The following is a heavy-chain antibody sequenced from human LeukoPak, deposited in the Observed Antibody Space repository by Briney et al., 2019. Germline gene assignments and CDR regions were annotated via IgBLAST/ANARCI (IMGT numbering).Heavy chain of an antibody. CDR3: ASLIGKGRYPRRLHNWFDP. D-gene: IGHD3-9*01. CDR1: GGSFSGYY. Sequence: SETLSLTCAVYGGSFSGYYWSWIRQPPGKGLEWIGEINHSGSTNYNPSLKSRVTISVDTSKNQFSLKLSSVTAADTAVYYCASLIGKGRYPRRLHNWFDPWGQGTLVTVSS. CDR2: INHSGST. V-gene: IGHV4-34*01. J-gene: IGHJ5*02.